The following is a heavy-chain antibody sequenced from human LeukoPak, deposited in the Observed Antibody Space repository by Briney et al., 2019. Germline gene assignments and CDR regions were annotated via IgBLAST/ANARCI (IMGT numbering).Heavy chain of an antibody. Sequence: GGSLRSSCAASGFTFSSYGMHWVRKAPGKGLEWVAVIWYDGSNKYYADSVKGRFTISRDNSKNTLYLQMNSLRAEDTAVYYCATSGSYYRFEYWGQGTLVTVSS. CDR2: IWYDGSNK. CDR3: ATSGSYYRFEY. V-gene: IGHV3-33*01. D-gene: IGHD1-26*01. J-gene: IGHJ4*02. CDR1: GFTFSSYG.